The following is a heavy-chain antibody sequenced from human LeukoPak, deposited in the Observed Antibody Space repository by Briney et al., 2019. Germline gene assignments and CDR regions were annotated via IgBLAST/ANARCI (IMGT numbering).Heavy chain of an antibody. CDR1: GFIFSNHW. V-gene: IGHV3-74*01. Sequence: AGGSLRLSCAASGFIFSNHWMYWVRQAPGKGLVWVSRINSDGSTTSYADSVKGRFTISRDNAKNTLYLQMNSLRAEDTAVYYCARVGTTSNFYYYYGMDVWGQGTTVTVSS. D-gene: IGHD2/OR15-2a*01. CDR3: ARVGTTSNFYYYYGMDV. J-gene: IGHJ6*02. CDR2: INSDGSTT.